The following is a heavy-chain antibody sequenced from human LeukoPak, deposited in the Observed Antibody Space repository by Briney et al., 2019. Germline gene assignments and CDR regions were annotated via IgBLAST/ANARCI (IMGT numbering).Heavy chain of an antibody. CDR1: GFTFSSYW. CDR2: INTDGIT. J-gene: IGHJ2*01. Sequence: GGSLRLSCAASGFTFSSYWMHWVRQAPGKGLVWVSRINTDGITHYAGSVKGRFTISRGYAKNTLYLQTNSLIAEDTAVYYCAREVESANWYFDLWGRGTLVTVSS. CDR3: AREVESANWYFDL. D-gene: IGHD1-1*01. V-gene: IGHV3-74*01.